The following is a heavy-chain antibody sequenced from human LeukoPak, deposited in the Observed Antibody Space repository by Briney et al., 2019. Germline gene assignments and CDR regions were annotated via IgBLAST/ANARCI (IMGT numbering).Heavy chain of an antibody. CDR1: GGTFSSYT. J-gene: IGHJ4*02. CDR3: ARDDAAAAFDY. V-gene: IGHV1-69*04. CDR2: IIPILGIA. Sequence: SVKDSCKASGGTFSSYTISWVRQPPGQGLEWMGRIIPILGIANYAQKFQGRVMITADKSTSTAYMELSSLRSEDTAVYYCARDDAAAAFDYWGQGTLVTVSS. D-gene: IGHD6-13*01.